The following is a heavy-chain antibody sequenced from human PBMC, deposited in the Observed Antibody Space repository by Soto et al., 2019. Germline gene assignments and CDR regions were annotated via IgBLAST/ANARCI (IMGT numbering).Heavy chain of an antibody. D-gene: IGHD5-18*01. CDR1: GFTFSSYA. V-gene: IGHV3-23*01. J-gene: IGHJ4*02. CDR3: AKDFGRGYSYFHPFDY. Sequence: GGSLRLSCAASGFTFSSYAMSWVRQAPGKGLEWVSGISVSGSNTYYADSVKGRFTISRDNSKKTLYLQMNSLRGEATAVYYCAKDFGRGYSYFHPFDYWGQGNLVTVSS. CDR2: ISVSGSNT.